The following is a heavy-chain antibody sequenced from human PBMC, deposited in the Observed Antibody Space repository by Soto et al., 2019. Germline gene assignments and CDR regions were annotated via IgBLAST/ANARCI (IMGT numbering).Heavy chain of an antibody. J-gene: IGHJ4*02. D-gene: IGHD1-1*01. CDR2: ISTYNGNT. CDR3: ARCGAYNWNDGSDY. CDR1: GYTFTSYG. V-gene: IGHV1-18*01. Sequence: VASVKVSCKASGYTFTSYGISWVRQAPGQGLEWMGWISTYNGNTNYEQKLQGRVTMTTDTSTSTAYMELRSQMSDDNAVYYCARCGAYNWNDGSDYWGQGTLVTVSS.